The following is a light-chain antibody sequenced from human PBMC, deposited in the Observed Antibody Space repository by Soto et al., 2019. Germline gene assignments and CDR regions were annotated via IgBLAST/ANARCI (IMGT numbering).Light chain of an antibody. CDR1: NTDVGGYDR. CDR3: ISYIPSTTTHWV. J-gene: IGLJ3*02. CDR2: EVF. V-gene: IGLV2-14*01. Sequence: QSALTQPASVSESPGQSITISCTGTNTDVGGYDRVSWYQHHPGKAPKMLIFEVFNRPSGISDRFSGSKSGDTASLTISGLQAEDEADYYCISYIPSTTTHWVFGGGTKVTVL.